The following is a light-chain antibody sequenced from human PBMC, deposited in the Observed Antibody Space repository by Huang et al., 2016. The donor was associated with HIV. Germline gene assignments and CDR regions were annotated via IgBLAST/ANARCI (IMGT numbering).Light chain of an antibody. CDR3: LQYYSYPPGT. CDR1: QGISSY. V-gene: IGKV1-8*01. J-gene: IGKJ1*01. Sequence: AIRITQSPSSLSASTGDRVTITCRASQGISSYLAWYQQKPGKAPKLLIYAASTLQSGVPSRFSGSGSGTDFTLTISCLQSEDFATYYCLQYYSYPPGTFGQGTKVEIK. CDR2: AAS.